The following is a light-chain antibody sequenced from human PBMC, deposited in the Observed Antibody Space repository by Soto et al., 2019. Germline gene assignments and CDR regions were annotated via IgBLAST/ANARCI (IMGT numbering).Light chain of an antibody. CDR3: ATWDGSLNAMV. Sequence: QSVLTQPPSVPAAPGQRVTVSCSGSSSNIGSNYVSWYQQFPGTAPKLLIFEDGGRPSGIPDRFSGSKSGTSATLGITGLQTGDEADYYCATWDGSLNAMVFGGGTKVTVL. J-gene: IGLJ3*02. CDR1: SSNIGSNY. V-gene: IGLV1-51*01. CDR2: EDG.